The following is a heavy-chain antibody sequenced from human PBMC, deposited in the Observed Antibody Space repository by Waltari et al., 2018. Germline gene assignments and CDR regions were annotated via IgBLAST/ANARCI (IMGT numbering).Heavy chain of an antibody. D-gene: IGHD3-22*01. CDR2: ISSSGGTI. V-gene: IGHV3-23*01. CDR1: GFTISSNA. J-gene: IGHJ3*02. CDR3: AKWDRVIVSEGGAFDI. Sequence: EVQLLESGGALVQPGGSLRLSCAASGFTISSNAMRWVRQAPGKGLEWVSVISSSGGTIYYADSVKGRFTISRDYSKNTLYLQMNSLRAGDTAVYFCAKWDRVIVSEGGAFDIWGQGTMVTVSS.